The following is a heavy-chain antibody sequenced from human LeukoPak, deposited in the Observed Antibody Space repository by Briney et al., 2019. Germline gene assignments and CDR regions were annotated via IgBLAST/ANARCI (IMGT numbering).Heavy chain of an antibody. CDR1: GGSISSSSYY. J-gene: IGHJ4*02. Sequence: PSETLSLTCTVSGGSISSSSYYWGWIRQPPGKGLEWIGSIYYSGSTYYNPSLKSRVTISVDTSKNKFSLKLSSVTAADAAVYYCARDGVAARANFDYWGQGTLVTVSS. CDR3: ARDGVAARANFDY. D-gene: IGHD6-6*01. CDR2: IYYSGST. V-gene: IGHV4-39*07.